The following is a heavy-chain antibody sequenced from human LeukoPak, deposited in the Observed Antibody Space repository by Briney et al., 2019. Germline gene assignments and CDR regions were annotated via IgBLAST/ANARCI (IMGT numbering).Heavy chain of an antibody. CDR3: AKGVYGSRSTSLADV. D-gene: IGHD3-10*01. CDR1: GFSFSNYG. V-gene: IGHV3-30*18. J-gene: IGHJ4*02. CDR2: ISHDGSEK. Sequence: GGSLRLSCVTSGFSFSNYGMHWVRQAPGKGLEWAAVISHDGSEKYYADPVKGRFTISRDNSKNTLYLQMNSLRVEDTAVYYCAKGVYGSRSTSLADVWGQGTLVTVPS.